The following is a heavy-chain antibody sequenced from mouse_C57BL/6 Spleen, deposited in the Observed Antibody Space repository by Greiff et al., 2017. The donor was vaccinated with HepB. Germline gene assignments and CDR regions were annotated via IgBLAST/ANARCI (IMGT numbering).Heavy chain of an antibody. V-gene: IGHV1-55*01. J-gene: IGHJ2*01. D-gene: IGHD1-1*01. CDR3: ARQDLLLRLDY. CDR2: IYPGSGST. CDR1: GYTFTSYW. Sequence: VQLQESGAELVKPGASVKMSCKASGYTFTSYWITWVKQRPGQGLEWIGDIYPGSGSTNYNEKFKSKATLTVDTSSSTAYMQLSSLTSEDSAVYYCARQDLLLRLDYWGQGTTLTVSS.